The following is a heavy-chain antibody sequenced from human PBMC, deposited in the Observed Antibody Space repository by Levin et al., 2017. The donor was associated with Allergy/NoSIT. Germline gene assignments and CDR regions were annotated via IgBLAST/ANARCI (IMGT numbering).Heavy chain of an antibody. Sequence: GGSLRLSCAASGFTFSSYGMHWVRQAPGKGLEWVAVIWYDGSNKYYADSVKGRFTISRDNSKNTLYLQMNSLRAEDTAVYYCARDASWLVRRHYGMDVWGQGTTVTVSS. V-gene: IGHV3-33*01. CDR3: ARDASWLVRRHYGMDV. D-gene: IGHD6-19*01. CDR1: GFTFSSYG. J-gene: IGHJ6*02. CDR2: IWYDGSNK.